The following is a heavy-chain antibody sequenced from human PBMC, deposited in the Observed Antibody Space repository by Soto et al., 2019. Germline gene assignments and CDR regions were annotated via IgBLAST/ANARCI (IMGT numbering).Heavy chain of an antibody. CDR1: GFTFSSYG. D-gene: IGHD3-3*01. V-gene: IGHV3-33*01. CDR2: IWYDGSNK. Sequence: GGSLRLSCAASGFTFSSYGMHWVRQAPGKGLEWVAVIWYDGSNKYYADSVKGRFTISRDNSKNTLYLQMNSLRAEDTAVYYCARDALEWLYWGSDYYYYYYMDVWGKGTTVTVSS. CDR3: ARDALEWLYWGSDYYYYYYMDV. J-gene: IGHJ6*03.